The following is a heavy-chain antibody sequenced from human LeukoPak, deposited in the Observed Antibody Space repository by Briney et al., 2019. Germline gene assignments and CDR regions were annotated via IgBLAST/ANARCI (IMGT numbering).Heavy chain of an antibody. J-gene: IGHJ4*02. CDR3: ARAPSVVITTYYSDY. V-gene: IGHV4-59*01. D-gene: IGHD3-22*01. CDR2: IYYSGST. Sequence: NPSETLSLTCTVSGGSISSYYWSWIRQPPGKGLEWIGYIYYSGSTNYNPSLKSRVTISVDTSKNQFSLKLSSVTAADTAVYYCARAPSVVITTYYSDYWGQGTLVTVSS. CDR1: GGSISSYY.